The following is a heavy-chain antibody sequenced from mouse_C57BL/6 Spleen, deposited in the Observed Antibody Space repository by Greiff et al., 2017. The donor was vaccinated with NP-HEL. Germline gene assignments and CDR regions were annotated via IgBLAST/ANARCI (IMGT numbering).Heavy chain of an antibody. J-gene: IGHJ2*01. CDR1: GYAFTNYL. CDR2: INPGSGGT. V-gene: IGHV1-54*01. CDR3: ARKGGSGPSDY. D-gene: IGHD3-2*02. Sequence: QVQLKESGAELVRPGTSVKVSCKASGYAFTNYLIEWVKQRPGQGLEWIGVINPGSGGTNYNEKFKGKATLTADKSSSTAYMQRSSLTSEDSAVYFCARKGGSGPSDYWGQGTTLTVSS.